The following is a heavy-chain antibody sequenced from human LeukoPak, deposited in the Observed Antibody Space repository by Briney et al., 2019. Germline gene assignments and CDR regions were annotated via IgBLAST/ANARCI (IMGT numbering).Heavy chain of an antibody. CDR2: INPNSGGT. D-gene: IGHD1-14*01. J-gene: IGHJ6*02. CDR3: ASNAEGAGYYYYYYGMDV. V-gene: IGHV1-2*02. CDR1: GYTFTGYY. Sequence: WASVKVSCKASGYTFTGYYMHWVRQAPGQGLEWMGWINPNSGGTNYAQKFQGRVTMTRDTSISTAYMELSRLRSDDTAVYYCASNAEGAGYYYYYYGMDVWGQGTTVTVSS.